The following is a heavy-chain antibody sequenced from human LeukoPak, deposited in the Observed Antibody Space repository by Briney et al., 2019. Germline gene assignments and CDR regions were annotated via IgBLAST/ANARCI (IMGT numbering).Heavy chain of an antibody. J-gene: IGHJ4*02. CDR1: GYTFTSYG. CDR2: ISAYNGNT. V-gene: IGHV1-18*01. Sequence: ASVKVSCKASGYTFTSYGISWVRQAPGQGLEWMGWISAYNGNTIYAQKLQGRVTMTTDTSTSTAYMELSSLRSEDTAVYYCARASPVGSGYYYFDYWGQGTLVTVSS. D-gene: IGHD3-22*01. CDR3: ARASPVGSGYYYFDY.